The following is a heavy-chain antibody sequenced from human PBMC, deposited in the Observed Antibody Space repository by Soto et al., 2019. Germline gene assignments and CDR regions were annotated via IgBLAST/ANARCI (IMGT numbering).Heavy chain of an antibody. D-gene: IGHD1-7*01. CDR2: IKGDGSHK. CDR1: GFTFSNSW. J-gene: IGHJ4*02. CDR3: LGSDWHSY. Sequence: ELQLVESGGGLVQPGGSLRLSCAASGFTFSNSWMNWVRQAPGKGLEWVANIKGDGSHKDYVDSVKGRFTISRDNDKNSLSLQMNNLRPEDTAVYYYLGSDWHSYWGQGTLVTVSS. V-gene: IGHV3-7*03.